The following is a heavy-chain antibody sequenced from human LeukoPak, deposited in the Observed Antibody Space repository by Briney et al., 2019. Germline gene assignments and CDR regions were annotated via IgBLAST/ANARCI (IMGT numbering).Heavy chain of an antibody. CDR1: GFTYSSYA. CDR2: ISGNGGNT. Sequence: GGSLRLSCAASGFTYSSYAMSWVRRAPGKGLEWASGISGNGGNTYYADSVKGRFTISRDNSKNTLYLQMNSLRAEDTGVYYCASGSGTYYSSYYYYGMDVWGQGTTVTVSS. J-gene: IGHJ6*02. V-gene: IGHV3-23*01. CDR3: ASGSGTYYSSYYYYGMDV. D-gene: IGHD1-26*01.